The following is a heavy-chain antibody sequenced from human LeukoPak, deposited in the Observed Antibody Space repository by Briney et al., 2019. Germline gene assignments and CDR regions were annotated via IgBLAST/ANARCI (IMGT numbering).Heavy chain of an antibody. J-gene: IGHJ4*02. CDR3: ARLKLLWSNYFDY. D-gene: IGHD2-2*01. V-gene: IGHV3-48*01. Sequence: AGGSLRLSCAASGFTFSSYSMNWVRQAPGKGLEWVSYISSSSSTIYYADSVKGRFTISRDNAKNSLYLQMNSLRAEDTAVYYCARLKLLWSNYFDYWGQGTLVTVSS. CDR1: GFTFSSYS. CDR2: ISSSSSTI.